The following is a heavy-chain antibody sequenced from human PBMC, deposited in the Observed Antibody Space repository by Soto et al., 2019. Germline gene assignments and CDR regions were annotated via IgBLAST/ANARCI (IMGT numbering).Heavy chain of an antibody. J-gene: IGHJ1*01. CDR1: GYSISSGYY. CDR2: IYYSGST. Sequence: SGNPSLTCAVSGYSISSGYYWGWLRQPPGKGLEWIGSIYYSGSTYYNPSLKSRVTISVDTSKNQLSLNLRSVSAADTAVYYCARRRGQFASCGQRTPVIVSA. CDR3: ARRRGQFAS. D-gene: IGHD3-10*01. V-gene: IGHV4-38-2*01.